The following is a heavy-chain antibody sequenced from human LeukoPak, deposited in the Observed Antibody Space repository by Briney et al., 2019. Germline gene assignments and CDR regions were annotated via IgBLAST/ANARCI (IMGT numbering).Heavy chain of an antibody. J-gene: IGHJ3*02. V-gene: IGHV3-66*01. CDR2: IYSGGST. CDR3: ARNRDYGDYETAFDI. D-gene: IGHD4-17*01. Sequence: PGGPLRLSCAASGFTVSSNYMSWVRQAPGKGLEWVSVIYSGGSTYYADSVKGRFTISRDNSKNTLYLQMNSLRAEDTAVYYCARNRDYGDYETAFDIWGQGTMVTVSS. CDR1: GFTVSSNY.